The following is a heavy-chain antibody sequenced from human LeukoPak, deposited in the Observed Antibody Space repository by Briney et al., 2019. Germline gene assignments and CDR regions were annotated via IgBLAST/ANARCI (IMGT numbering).Heavy chain of an antibody. Sequence: GGSLRRSCAASGFTFSSYEMNWVRPAPGLGLEWISYTSSSGSTMYYADSVKGRFTISRDNAKNSLYLQMNSLRAEDTAIYYCASSSWYALDYWGQGTLVTVSS. V-gene: IGHV3-48*03. CDR3: ASSSWYALDY. CDR2: TSSSGSTM. J-gene: IGHJ4*02. CDR1: GFTFSSYE. D-gene: IGHD6-13*01.